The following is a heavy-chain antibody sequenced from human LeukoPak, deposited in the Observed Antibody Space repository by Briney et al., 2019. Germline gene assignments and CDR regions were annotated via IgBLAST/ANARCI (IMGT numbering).Heavy chain of an antibody. CDR2: IYYSGTT. J-gene: IGHJ4*02. V-gene: IGHV4-59*01. D-gene: IGHD2/OR15-2a*01. Sequence: SETLSLTCTVSSGSISSDYWSWSRQPPGKGLEWIGYIYYSGTTNYNPSLKSRVTMSVDTSRKLFSLKLSSVIAADTAVYYCARSKYYFDYWGQGTLVTVSS. CDR1: SGSISSDY. CDR3: ARSKYYFDY.